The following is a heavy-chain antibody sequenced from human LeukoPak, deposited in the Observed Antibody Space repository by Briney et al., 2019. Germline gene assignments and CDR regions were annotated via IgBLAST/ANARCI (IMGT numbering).Heavy chain of an antibody. V-gene: IGHV3-7*02. J-gene: IGHJ4*02. CDR1: GFTFSNYY. CDR2: IEQDGSEK. D-gene: IGHD2/OR15-2a*01. Sequence: PGGSLRLSCAASGFTFSNYYMTWVRQTPGKGLEWVANIEQDGSEKYYADSVKGRFTISRDNSKNTLYLQMNSLRAEDTAVYYCARASFLPDYWGQGTLVTVSS. CDR3: ARASFLPDY.